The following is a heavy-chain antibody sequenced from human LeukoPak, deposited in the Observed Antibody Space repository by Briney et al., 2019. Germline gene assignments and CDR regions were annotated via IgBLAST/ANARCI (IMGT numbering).Heavy chain of an antibody. J-gene: IGHJ4*03. CDR2: ISSSGSTI. CDR1: GFTFSSYE. V-gene: IGHV3-48*03. CDR3: ARAPLYGDYFDY. D-gene: IGHD4-17*01. Sequence: HPGGSLRLSCAASGFTFSSYEMNWVRQAPGKGLEWVSYISSSGSTIYYADSVKGRFTISRDNAKNSLYLQMNSLRAEDTAVYYCARAPLYGDYFDYWGKGTTVTVSS.